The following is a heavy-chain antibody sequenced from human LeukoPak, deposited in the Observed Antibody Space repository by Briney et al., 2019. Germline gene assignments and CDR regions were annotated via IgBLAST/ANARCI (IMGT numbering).Heavy chain of an antibody. CDR3: ARQGYGSGTDYYYYYGMDV. Sequence: GGSLRLSCAASGFTFSNAWMSWVRQAPGKGLEWVGRIKSKTDGGTTDYAAPVKGRFTISRDDSKNTLYLQMNSLKTEDTAVYYCARQGYGSGTDYYYYYGMDVWGQGTTVTVSS. J-gene: IGHJ6*02. V-gene: IGHV3-15*01. D-gene: IGHD3-10*01. CDR1: GFTFSNAW. CDR2: IKSKTDGGTT.